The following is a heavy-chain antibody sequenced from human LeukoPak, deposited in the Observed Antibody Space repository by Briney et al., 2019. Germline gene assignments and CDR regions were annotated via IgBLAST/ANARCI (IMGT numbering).Heavy chain of an antibody. V-gene: IGHV4-4*07. CDR3: ARGVYGLSDY. CDR1: GGSISGNF. J-gene: IGHJ4*02. D-gene: IGHD4-17*01. Sequence: SETLSLTCTVSGGSISGNFWSWFRQPAGKGLEWIGRIYSSGSTGYNPSLKSRVTLSVDTSKNQFSLKLSSVTAADTAVYCARGVYGLSDYWGQGTLVTVSS. CDR2: IYSSGST.